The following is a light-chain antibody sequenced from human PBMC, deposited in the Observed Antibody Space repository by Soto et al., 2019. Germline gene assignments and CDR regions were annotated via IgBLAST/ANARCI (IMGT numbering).Light chain of an antibody. V-gene: IGLV2-23*01. CDR1: SSDVGGYNL. Sequence: QSVLTQPASVSGSPGQSITISCTGTSSDVGGYNLVSWYQQHPGNAPKLMIYEGSKRPSGVSNRFSGSRSGDTASLTISGLQAEDEADYYCCSYASGSTFVFGTGTKSPS. J-gene: IGLJ1*01. CDR3: CSYASGSTFV. CDR2: EGS.